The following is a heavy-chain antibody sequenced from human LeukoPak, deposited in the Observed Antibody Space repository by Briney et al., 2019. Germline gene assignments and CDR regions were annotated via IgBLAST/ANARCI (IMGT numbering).Heavy chain of an antibody. J-gene: IGHJ4*02. D-gene: IGHD1-26*01. CDR1: GGSSSSYF. V-gene: IGHV4-59*01. CDR2: IYYTGST. Sequence: PSETLSLTCTVSGGSSSSYFWAWIRQPPGKGLEWIGYIYYTGSTNYNPSLKSRVTISLDTSKNQFSLRLTSATAADTAVYYCARGIGGGSRVDYWGQGTLVTVPS. CDR3: ARGIGGGSRVDY.